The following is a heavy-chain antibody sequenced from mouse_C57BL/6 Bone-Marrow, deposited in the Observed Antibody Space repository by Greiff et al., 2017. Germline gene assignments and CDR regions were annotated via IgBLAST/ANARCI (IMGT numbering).Heavy chain of an antibody. D-gene: IGHD6-2*01. J-gene: IGHJ2*01. V-gene: IGHV5-4*01. Sequence: EVQLQESGGGLVKPGGSLKLPCAASGFTFSSYAMSWVRQTPEKRLEWVATISDGGSYTYYPDNVKGRFTISRDNAKNNLYLQMSHLKSEDTAMYYCAREGVSWGQGTTLTVSS. CDR2: ISDGGSYT. CDR1: GFTFSSYA. CDR3: AREGVS.